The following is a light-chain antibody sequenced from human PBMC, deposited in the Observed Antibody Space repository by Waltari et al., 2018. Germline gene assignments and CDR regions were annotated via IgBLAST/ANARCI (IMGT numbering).Light chain of an antibody. CDR2: RNN. J-gene: IGLJ2*01. Sequence: QAGLPQPPSVSQGLRQTATLTCTGNSTNVGNQGAAWPQQHQGHPPKLLSYRNNNRPSGISERLSASRSGNTASLTITGLQPEDEADYYCSAWDSSLTHVVFGGGTKLTVL. V-gene: IGLV10-54*01. CDR1: STNVGNQG. CDR3: SAWDSSLTHVV.